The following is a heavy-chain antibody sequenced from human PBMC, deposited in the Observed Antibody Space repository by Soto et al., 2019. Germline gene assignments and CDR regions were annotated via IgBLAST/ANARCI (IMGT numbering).Heavy chain of an antibody. J-gene: IGHJ6*02. CDR2: IYWDDDK. CDR3: ARIYCAGGNCYRRGGFYYGMDV. V-gene: IGHV2-5*02. D-gene: IGHD2-8*02. Sequence: QITLKESGPTLVQPTQTLTLTCSCSGFSLTTGGMGVGWIRQPPGKALEWLALIYWDDDKGYSPSLKSRLTLIKHISKKPVFLTMTQVDHVDTAKYYCARIYCAGGNCYRRGGFYYGMDVWGQGTTVTVSS. CDR1: GFSLTTGGMG.